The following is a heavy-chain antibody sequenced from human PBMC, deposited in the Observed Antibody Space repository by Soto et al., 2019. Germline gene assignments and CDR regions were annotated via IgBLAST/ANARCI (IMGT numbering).Heavy chain of an antibody. D-gene: IGHD2-15*01. V-gene: IGHV2-5*02. Sequence: QITLKESGPTLVKPTQTLTLTCTFSGFSLSTSGVGVAWIRQPPGKALEWLALIYWDDDKRYRPSLESSLTITKATSINQVVLTMTNMDSVDTATYYCAYLPCSGGSCYWFSFSGMDVWGQGTTVTVSS. CDR1: GFSLSTSGVG. CDR3: AYLPCSGGSCYWFSFSGMDV. CDR2: IYWDDDK. J-gene: IGHJ6*02.